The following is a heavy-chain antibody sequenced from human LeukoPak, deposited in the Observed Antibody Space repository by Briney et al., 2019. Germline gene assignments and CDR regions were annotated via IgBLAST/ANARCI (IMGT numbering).Heavy chain of an antibody. CDR3: AREVRVTTVLDY. D-gene: IGHD4-17*01. CDR2: ISSSSSYM. V-gene: IGHV3-21*06. J-gene: IGHJ4*02. Sequence: AGGSLRLSCAASGFTFSTYRMNWVRQAPGKGLEWVSSISSSSSYMYYADSVNGRFTISRDNAKNSLFLQMNSLRAEDTAVYYCAREVRVTTVLDYWGQGTQVTVFS. CDR1: GFTFSTYR.